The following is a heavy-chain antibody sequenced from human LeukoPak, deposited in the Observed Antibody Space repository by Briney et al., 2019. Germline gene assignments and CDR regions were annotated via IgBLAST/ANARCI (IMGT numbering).Heavy chain of an antibody. CDR2: IYYSGST. CDR3: ARLGTWALPLHASDI. J-gene: IGHJ3*02. CDR1: GGSISTYY. Sequence: SETLSLTCTVSGGSISTYYWSWIRQPPGEGLEWIGYIYYSGSTNYNPSLKSRVTISVDTSKNQFSLKLSSVTAADTAVYYCARLGTWALPLHASDIWGQGTMITVSS. V-gene: IGHV4-59*01. D-gene: IGHD3-10*01.